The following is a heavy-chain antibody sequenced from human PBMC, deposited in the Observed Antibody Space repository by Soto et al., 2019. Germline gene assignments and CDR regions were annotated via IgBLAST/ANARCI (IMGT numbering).Heavy chain of an antibody. CDR1: GYSFTSYW. D-gene: IGHD5-12*01. V-gene: IGHV5-51*01. CDR2: IYPGDSDT. CDR3: ARGRGYSGYDSFADWFDP. Sequence: GESLKISCKGSGYSFTSYWIGWVRQMPGKGLEWMGIIYPGDSDTRYSPSFQGQVTISADKSISTAYLQWSSLKASDTAMYYCARGRGYSGYDSFADWFDPWGQGTLVTVS. J-gene: IGHJ5*02.